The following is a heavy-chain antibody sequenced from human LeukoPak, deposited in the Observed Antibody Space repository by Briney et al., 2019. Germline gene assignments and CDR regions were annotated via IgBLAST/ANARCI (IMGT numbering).Heavy chain of an antibody. CDR3: ARKAYAMDV. Sequence: GRSLRLSCAASGFTFSSYGMHWVRQAPGKGLEWVAVISYDGSNKYYADSVKGRFTISRDNSKNTLYLQMNSLKAEDTAVYYCARKAYAMDVWGKGTTVTVSS. CDR2: ISYDGSNK. J-gene: IGHJ6*04. V-gene: IGHV3-30*03. CDR1: GFTFSSYG.